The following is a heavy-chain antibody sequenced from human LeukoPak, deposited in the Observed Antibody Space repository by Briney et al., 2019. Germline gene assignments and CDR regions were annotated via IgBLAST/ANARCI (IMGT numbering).Heavy chain of an antibody. D-gene: IGHD5-12*01. Sequence: GGSLRLSCAASGFTFSDYYMTWIRQAPGKGLEWISYISSGGRTMYYTDSVKGRFTISRDNAKNSLYLQMDSLGPEDTAVYYCARDGATFSGYDWYYYMDVWGKGTTVTVSS. CDR2: ISSGGRTM. CDR1: GFTFSDYY. J-gene: IGHJ6*03. V-gene: IGHV3-11*04. CDR3: ARDGATFSGYDWYYYMDV.